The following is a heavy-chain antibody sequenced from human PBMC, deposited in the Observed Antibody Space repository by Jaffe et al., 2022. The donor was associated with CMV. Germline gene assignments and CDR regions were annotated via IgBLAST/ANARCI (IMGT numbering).Heavy chain of an antibody. CDR1: GGTFSSYA. V-gene: IGHV1-69*09. Sequence: QVQLVQSGAEVKKPGSSVKVSCKASGGTFSSYAISWVRQAPGQGLEWMGRIIPILGIANYAQKFQGRVTITADKSTSTAYMELSSLRSEDTAVYYCARAPSGDTSNYYYYYMDVWGKGTTVTVSS. J-gene: IGHJ6*03. CDR3: ARAPSGDTSNYYYYYMDV. D-gene: IGHD5-18*01. CDR2: IIPILGIA.